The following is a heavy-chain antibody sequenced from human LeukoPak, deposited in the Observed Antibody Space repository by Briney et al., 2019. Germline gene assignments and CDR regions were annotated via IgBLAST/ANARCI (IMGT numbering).Heavy chain of an antibody. CDR1: GFTFSSYA. CDR2: ISYDGSNK. V-gene: IGHV3-30*04. Sequence: PGGSLRLSCAASGFTFSSYAMHWVRQAPGKGLEWVAVISYDGSNKYYADSVKGRFTISRDNSKNTLYLQMNSLRAEDTAVYYCAKDLGDYGIDYFDYWGQGTLVTVSS. J-gene: IGHJ4*02. D-gene: IGHD4-17*01. CDR3: AKDLGDYGIDYFDY.